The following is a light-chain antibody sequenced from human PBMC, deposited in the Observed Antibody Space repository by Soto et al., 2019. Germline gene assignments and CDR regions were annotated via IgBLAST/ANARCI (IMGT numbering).Light chain of an antibody. Sequence: QSVLTQPASVSGSPGQTITISCTGTSSDVGSYDLVSWYQQHPGKAPKLMIYDVSNRPSGVSNRFSGSKSGNTASLTISGLQAEDEADYYCNSYSSSNTLILFGGGTKVTVL. V-gene: IGLV2-14*02. CDR3: NSYSSSNTLIL. CDR2: DVS. J-gene: IGLJ2*01. CDR1: SSDVGSYDL.